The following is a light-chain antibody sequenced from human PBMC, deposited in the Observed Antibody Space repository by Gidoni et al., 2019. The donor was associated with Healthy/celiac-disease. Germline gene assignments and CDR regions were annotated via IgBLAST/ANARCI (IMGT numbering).Light chain of an antibody. J-gene: IGLJ2*01. CDR3: QAWDSSTSMV. Sequence: YELTQPPSVSVSPGQTASITCSGDKLGDKYACWYQQKPGQSPVLVIYQDSKRPSGIPERFSGSNSGNTATLTISGTQAMDEADYYCQAWDSSTSMVFGGGTKLTVL. CDR2: QDS. V-gene: IGLV3-1*01. CDR1: KLGDKY.